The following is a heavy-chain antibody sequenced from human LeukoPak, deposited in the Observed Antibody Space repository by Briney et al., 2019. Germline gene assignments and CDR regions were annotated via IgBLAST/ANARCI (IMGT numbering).Heavy chain of an antibody. Sequence: AGGSLRLSWAASGFTSSMHSMNWVRQAPGKGLEWVSSIIISSSYIYYADPVKGRFTISRDNAKNSLYLQMNSLRAEDTAVYYCARDFTPVLRFLEWFDYFDYWGQGTLVTVSS. V-gene: IGHV3-21*01. D-gene: IGHD3-3*01. CDR3: ARDFTPVLRFLEWFDYFDY. J-gene: IGHJ4*02. CDR2: IIISSSYI. CDR1: GFTSSMHS.